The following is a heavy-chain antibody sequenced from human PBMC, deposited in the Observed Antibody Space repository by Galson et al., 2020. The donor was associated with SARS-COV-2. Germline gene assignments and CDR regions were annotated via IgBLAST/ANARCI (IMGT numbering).Heavy chain of an antibody. CDR1: GFTFSSYA. D-gene: IGHD6-13*01. J-gene: IGHJ3*02. V-gene: IGHV3-23*01. CDR3: AKARGIAAAGDYAFDI. Sequence: AGSLRLSCAASGFTFSSYAMSWVRQAPGKGLEWVSAISCSGGSTYYADSVKGRYTISRDNSKYTLYLQMNSQRAEDTAVYYCAKARGIAAAGDYAFDIWGQGTMVTVSS. CDR2: ISCSGGST.